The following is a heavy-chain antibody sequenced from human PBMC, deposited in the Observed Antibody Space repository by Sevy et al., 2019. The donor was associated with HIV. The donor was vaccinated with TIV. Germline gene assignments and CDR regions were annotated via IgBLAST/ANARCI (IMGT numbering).Heavy chain of an antibody. CDR1: GGSISSGGYY. J-gene: IGHJ4*02. V-gene: IGHV4-31*03. Sequence: SETLSLTCTVSGGSISSGGYYWSWIRQHPGKGLEWIGYIYYSGSTYYNPSLKSRVTISVDTSKNQFSLKLSSVTAADTAAYYCARAGTRGSGYYYWGQGTLVTVSS. CDR2: IYYSGST. D-gene: IGHD3-22*01. CDR3: ARAGTRGSGYYY.